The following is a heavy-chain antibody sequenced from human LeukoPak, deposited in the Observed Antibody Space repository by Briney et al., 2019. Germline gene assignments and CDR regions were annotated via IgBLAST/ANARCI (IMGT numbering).Heavy chain of an antibody. CDR1: GFTFSSYW. CDR2: SRSKANSYAT. J-gene: IGHJ4*02. Sequence: GGSLRLSCAASGFTFSSYWMHWVSQASGKGLEWVGRSRSKANSYATAYAASVKGRFTIFRDDSKNTAYLQMNSLKTEDTAVYYCTSRKLDYYDSSGRSDYWGQGTLVTVSS. V-gene: IGHV3-73*01. CDR3: TSRKLDYYDSSGRSDY. D-gene: IGHD3-22*01.